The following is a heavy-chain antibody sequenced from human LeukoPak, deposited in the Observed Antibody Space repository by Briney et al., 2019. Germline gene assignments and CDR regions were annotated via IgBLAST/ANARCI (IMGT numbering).Heavy chain of an antibody. CDR3: ARESRVGYYDSSGYYYVYAFDI. J-gene: IGHJ3*02. CDR2: IYYSGST. CDR1: GGSISSGGYY. V-gene: IGHV4-31*03. D-gene: IGHD3-22*01. Sequence: PSETLSLTCTVSGGSISSGGYYWSWIRQHPGKGLEWIGYIYYSGSTYYNPSLKSRVTISVDTSKNQFSLKLSSVTAADTAVYYCARESRVGYYDSSGYYYVYAFDIWGQGTMVTVSS.